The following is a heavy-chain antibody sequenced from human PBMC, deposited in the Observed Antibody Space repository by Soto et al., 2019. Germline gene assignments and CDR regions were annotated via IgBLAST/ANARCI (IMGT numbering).Heavy chain of an antibody. CDR1: GASISSYY. J-gene: IGHJ4*02. D-gene: IGHD1-26*01. Sequence: SETLSLTCTLSGASISSYYWSWIRQPPGKGLEWIGYIYYSGSTNYNPSLKSRVTISVDTSKNQFSLKLSSVTAADTAVDYCAIAGNVGAEEYWGQGPLVTV. V-gene: IGHV4-59*01. CDR2: IYYSGST. CDR3: AIAGNVGAEEY.